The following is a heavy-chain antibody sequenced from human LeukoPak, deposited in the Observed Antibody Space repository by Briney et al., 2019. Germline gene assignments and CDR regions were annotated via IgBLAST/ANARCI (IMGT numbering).Heavy chain of an antibody. D-gene: IGHD3-9*01. CDR2: INWNGGST. CDR3: ARVGARVRYFDWLLSYFDY. CDR1: GFTFSSYG. V-gene: IGHV3-20*04. J-gene: IGHJ4*02. Sequence: GGSLRLSCAASGFTFSSYGMHWVRQAPGKGLEWVSGINWNGGSTGYADSVKGRFTISRDNAKNSLYLQMNSLRAEDTALYYCARVGARVRYFDWLLSYFDYWGQGTLVTVSS.